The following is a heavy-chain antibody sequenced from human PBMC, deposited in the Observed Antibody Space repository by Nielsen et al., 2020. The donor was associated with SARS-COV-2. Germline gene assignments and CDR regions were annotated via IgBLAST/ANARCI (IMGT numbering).Heavy chain of an antibody. CDR3: VRDSSVVIWSGYPVD. V-gene: IGHV3-21*01. CDR2: ISGSGGST. CDR1: GFTFSSYG. J-gene: IGHJ4*02. Sequence: GGSLRLSCAASGFTFSSYGMHWVRQAPGKGLEWVSAISGSGGSTYYADSVKGRFTISRDNAKNSLYLQMNSLRAEDTAVYYCVRDSSVVIWSGYPVDWGQGTLVTVSS. D-gene: IGHD3-3*01.